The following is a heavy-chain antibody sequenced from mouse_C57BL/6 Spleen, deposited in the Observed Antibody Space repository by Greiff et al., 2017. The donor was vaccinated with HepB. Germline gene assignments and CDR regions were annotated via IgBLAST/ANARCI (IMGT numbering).Heavy chain of an antibody. CDR1: GYTFTSYW. V-gene: IGHV1-59*01. D-gene: IGHD1-1*01. CDR2: IDPSDSYT. Sequence: QVQLQQPGAELVRPGTSVKLSCKASGYTFTSYWMHWVKQRPGQGLEWIGVIDPSDSYTNYNQKFKGKATLTVDKSSSTAYMQLRSLTSEDSAVYYCARDYGRSYWYFDVWGTGTTVTVSS. CDR3: ARDYGRSYWYFDV. J-gene: IGHJ1*03.